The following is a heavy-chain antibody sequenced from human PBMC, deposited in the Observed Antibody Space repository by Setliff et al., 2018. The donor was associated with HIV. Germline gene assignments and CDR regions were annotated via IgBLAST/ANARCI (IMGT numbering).Heavy chain of an antibody. D-gene: IGHD6-13*01. V-gene: IGHV4-59*11. Sequence: SETLSLTCTVSGGSISSHYWSWIRQPPGKGLEWIGSIYYSGSTNYNPSLKSRVTISVDTSKNQFSLKLSSVTAADTAVYYCARGSSSWYYYYYYGMDVWGQGTTGTV. CDR3: ARGSSSWYYYYYYGMDV. J-gene: IGHJ6*02. CDR2: IYYSGST. CDR1: GGSISSHY.